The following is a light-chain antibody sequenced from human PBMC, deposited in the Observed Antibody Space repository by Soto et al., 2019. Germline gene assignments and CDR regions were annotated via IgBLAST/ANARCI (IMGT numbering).Light chain of an antibody. CDR2: DVS. Sequence: QSALTQPASVSGSRGQSITISCTGTTSDVGGYNYVSWYQQHPGKAPKLMIYDVSYRPSGVSNRFSGSKSGNTASLTISGLQAEDEADYYCSSYTSSSTLEVFGTGTKVTV. J-gene: IGLJ1*01. CDR1: TSDVGGYNY. CDR3: SSYTSSSTLEV. V-gene: IGLV2-14*01.